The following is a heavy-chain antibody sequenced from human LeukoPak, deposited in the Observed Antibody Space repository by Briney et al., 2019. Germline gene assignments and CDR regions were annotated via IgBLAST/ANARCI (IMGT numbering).Heavy chain of an antibody. CDR3: ARAQYNGYDF. CDR1: GYSISSGYY. D-gene: IGHD5-12*01. Sequence: PSETLSLTCTVSGYSISSGYYWGWIRQPPGKGLEWIGVIYHSGSTYYNPSLKSRVTISVDTSKNHFSLKLSSVTAADTAVYYCARAQYNGYDFWGQGTLVTVSS. CDR2: IYHSGST. J-gene: IGHJ4*02. V-gene: IGHV4-38-2*02.